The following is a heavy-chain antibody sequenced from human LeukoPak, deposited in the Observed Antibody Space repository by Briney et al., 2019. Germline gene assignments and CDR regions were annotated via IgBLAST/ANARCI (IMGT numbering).Heavy chain of an antibody. CDR2: IHHGGSI. Sequence: SETLSLTCAVSGVSISSNLWWTWVRQPPGKGLEWIAEIHHGGSINYNPSLKSRVTISVDKAKNQFSLNLNSVTAADTAVYYCARGGDRSFDYWGQGTLVTVSS. CDR1: GVSISSNLW. J-gene: IGHJ4*02. V-gene: IGHV4-4*02. CDR3: ARGGDRSFDY. D-gene: IGHD3-10*01.